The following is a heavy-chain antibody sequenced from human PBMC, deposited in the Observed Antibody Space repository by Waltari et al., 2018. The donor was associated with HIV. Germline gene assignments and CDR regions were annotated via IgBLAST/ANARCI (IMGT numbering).Heavy chain of an antibody. CDR3: AKDPDDYVYNYFDY. V-gene: IGHV3-23*01. Sequence: EVQLLESGGGLVQPGGSLRLSCSASGFTFSSYAMSWVRQAPGQGLEWVSSISGGGGSTYYADSVKGRFTLSRDNSKNTLYLQMNSLRAEDTAVYYCAKDPDDYVYNYFDYWGQGTLVTVSS. CDR1: GFTFSSYA. CDR2: ISGGGGST. D-gene: IGHD4-17*01. J-gene: IGHJ4*02.